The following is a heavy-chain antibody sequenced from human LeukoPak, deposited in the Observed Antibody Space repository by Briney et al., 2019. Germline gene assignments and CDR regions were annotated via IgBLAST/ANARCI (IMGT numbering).Heavy chain of an antibody. Sequence: PGGSLRVSCAASGFTFSNYCMHWVRQTPGKGLVWVSRICPDGTVTNYADSVKGRFTISRDNAKNMVFLQMNSLRADDTAVYYCVRDFRSADYWGQGILVTVSS. V-gene: IGHV3-74*01. CDR3: VRDFRSADY. J-gene: IGHJ4*02. CDR2: ICPDGTVT. CDR1: GFTFSNYC.